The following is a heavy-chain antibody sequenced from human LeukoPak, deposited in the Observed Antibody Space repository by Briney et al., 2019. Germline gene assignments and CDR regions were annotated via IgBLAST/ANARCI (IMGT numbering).Heavy chain of an antibody. Sequence: GGSLRLSCAASGFTFNKYRMNWVRQAPGKGLEWVANIEQDGSKTYYVDSAKGRFTISRDNAKNSLYLQMNSLRAEDTAVYYCARDTNSSSGVDYWGQGTLVTVSS. CDR3: ARDTNSSSGVDY. J-gene: IGHJ4*02. CDR2: IEQDGSKT. D-gene: IGHD6-13*01. CDR1: GFTFNKYR. V-gene: IGHV3-7*01.